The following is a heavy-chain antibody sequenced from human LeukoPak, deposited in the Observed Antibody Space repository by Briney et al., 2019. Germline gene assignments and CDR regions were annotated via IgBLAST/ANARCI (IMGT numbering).Heavy chain of an antibody. V-gene: IGHV4-31*03. CDR3: ARATGGAAAADFDP. CDR1: GGSISSGGYY. D-gene: IGHD6-13*01. Sequence: PSETLSLTCTVSGGSISSGGYYWSWIRQHPGKGLEWIGIIYYSGSTYYNPSLKSRVTISIDTSKNQFSLKLSSVTAADTAVYYCARATGGAAAADFDPWGQGTLVTVSS. J-gene: IGHJ5*02. CDR2: IYYSGST.